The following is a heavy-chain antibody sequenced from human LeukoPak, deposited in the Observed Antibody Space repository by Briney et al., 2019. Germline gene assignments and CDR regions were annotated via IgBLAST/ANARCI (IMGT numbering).Heavy chain of an antibody. CDR1: RFTLSTYW. J-gene: IGHJ4*02. V-gene: IGHV3-7*01. CDR3: ARGVPYDSWSGPHYSDY. Sequence: GGSLRLSCAASRFTLSTYWMSWVRQAPGKGLEWVAHIKQDGSQEYYVDCVKGRFTISRDSAKNSLYLQMNSLRAEDTAVYYCARGVPYDSWSGPHYSDYWGQGTLVTVSS. D-gene: IGHD3-3*01. CDR2: IKQDGSQE.